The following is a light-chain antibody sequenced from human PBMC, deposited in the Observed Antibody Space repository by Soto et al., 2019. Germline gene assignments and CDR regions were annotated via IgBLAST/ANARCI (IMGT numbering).Light chain of an antibody. Sequence: DIQMTQSPSSLSASVGERVTITCRASQTISNFLNWYQQKPGKAPKLLIYGASTLQCGVTSRFSGGGSGTDFTLTISSLQPEDFATYCCQQSYSTPQTFGQGTKVEVK. CDR1: QTISNF. CDR3: QQSYSTPQT. V-gene: IGKV1-39*01. CDR2: GAS. J-gene: IGKJ1*01.